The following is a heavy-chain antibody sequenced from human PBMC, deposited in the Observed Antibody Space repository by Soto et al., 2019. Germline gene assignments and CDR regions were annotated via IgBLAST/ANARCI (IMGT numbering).Heavy chain of an antibody. D-gene: IGHD2-15*01. CDR1: GFTFSSYS. Sequence: PGGSLRLSCAASGFTFSSYSMNWVRQAPGKGLEWVSSISSSSSYIYYADPVKGRFTISRDNAKNSLYLQMNSLRAEDTAVYYCARDRLLTYNWFDPWGQGTLVTVSS. CDR3: ARDRLLTYNWFDP. CDR2: ISSSSSYI. J-gene: IGHJ5*02. V-gene: IGHV3-21*01.